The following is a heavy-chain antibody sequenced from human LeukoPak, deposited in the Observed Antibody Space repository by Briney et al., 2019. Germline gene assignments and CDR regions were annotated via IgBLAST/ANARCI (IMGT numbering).Heavy chain of an antibody. CDR3: ATETGDDDAFDI. V-gene: IGHV3-30*03. D-gene: IGHD4-17*01. Sequence: GGSLRLSCAASGFTFSSYWMNWVRQTPGKGLEWVAVISYDGSNKYYADSVKGRFTISRDNSKNTLYLQMNSLRAEDTAVYYCATETGDDDAFDIWGQGTMVTVSS. CDR2: ISYDGSNK. J-gene: IGHJ3*02. CDR1: GFTFSSYW.